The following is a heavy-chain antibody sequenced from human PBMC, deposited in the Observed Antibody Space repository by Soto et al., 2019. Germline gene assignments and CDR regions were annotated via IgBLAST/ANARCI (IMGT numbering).Heavy chain of an antibody. CDR1: GGTFSSYA. CDR2: IIPIFGTA. V-gene: IGHV1-69*06. Sequence: SVKVSCKASGGTFSSYAISWVRQAPGQGLEWMGGIIPIFGTANYAQKFQGRVTITADKSTSTAYMELSSLRSEDTAVYYCAGGHDSSGYYYTHFDYWGQGTLVTVSS. J-gene: IGHJ4*02. CDR3: AGGHDSSGYYYTHFDY. D-gene: IGHD3-22*01.